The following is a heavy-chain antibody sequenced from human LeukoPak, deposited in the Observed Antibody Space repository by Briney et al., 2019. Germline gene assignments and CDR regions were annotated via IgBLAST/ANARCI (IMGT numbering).Heavy chain of an antibody. CDR2: LSDTGDST. Sequence: GGSLRLSCAASGFTLSNHPMYWVRQAPGKGLEWVSSLSDTGDSTHYADSVKGRFTISRDSARSALYLQMNSLRAEDTAVYYCVKGDCSSGSCYFDYWGQGSQVTVSS. D-gene: IGHD2-15*01. CDR1: GFTLSNHP. J-gene: IGHJ4*02. V-gene: IGHV3-23*01. CDR3: VKGDCSSGSCYFDY.